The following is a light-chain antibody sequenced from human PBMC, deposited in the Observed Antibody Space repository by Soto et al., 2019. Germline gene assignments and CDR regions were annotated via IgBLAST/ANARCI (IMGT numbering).Light chain of an antibody. CDR1: SSDVGGNSH. CDR3: SSYGGTDNFVV. CDR2: EVN. J-gene: IGLJ3*02. V-gene: IGLV2-8*01. Sequence: SALTQPPSASGSPGQSVTISCTGTSSDVGGNSHVSWYQQHPGKAPKLIIFEVNERPSGIPSRFSGSKSGSTASLTVSGLRTEDEADYYCSSYGGTDNFVVFGGGTKLTVL.